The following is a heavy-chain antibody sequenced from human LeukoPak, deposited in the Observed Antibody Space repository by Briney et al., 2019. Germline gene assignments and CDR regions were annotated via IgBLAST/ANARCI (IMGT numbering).Heavy chain of an antibody. CDR1: GGSISSYY. D-gene: IGHD6-13*01. Sequence: PSETLSLTCTVSGGSISSYYWSWIRQPPGKGLEWIGYIYTSGSTNYNPSLKSRVTISVDTSKNQFSLKLSSVTAADTAVYYCARHGIAAAAATGYYMDVWGKGTTVTVSS. CDR3: ARHGIAAAAATGYYMDV. J-gene: IGHJ6*03. CDR2: IYTSGST. V-gene: IGHV4-4*09.